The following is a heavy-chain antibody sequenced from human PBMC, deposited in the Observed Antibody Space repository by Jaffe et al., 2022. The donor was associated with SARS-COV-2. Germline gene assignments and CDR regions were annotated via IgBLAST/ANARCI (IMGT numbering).Heavy chain of an antibody. CDR2: IYTSGST. CDR3: ASSGGWDGSSSYYFDY. Sequence: QVQLQESGPGLVKPSQTLSLTCTVSGGSISSGSYYWSWIRQPAGKGLEWIGRIYTSGSTNYNPSLKSRVTISVDTSKNQFSLKLSSVTAADTAVYYCASSGGWDGSSSYYFDYWGQGTLVTVSS. J-gene: IGHJ4*02. V-gene: IGHV4-61*02. CDR1: GGSISSGSYY. D-gene: IGHD6-6*01.